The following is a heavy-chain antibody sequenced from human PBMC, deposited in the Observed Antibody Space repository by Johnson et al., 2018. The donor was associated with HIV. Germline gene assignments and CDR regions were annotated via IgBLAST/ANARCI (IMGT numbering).Heavy chain of an antibody. J-gene: IGHJ3*02. D-gene: IGHD6-6*01. Sequence: YDGNNKQYVDSVKGRSTISRDTSKNTLYLRMNSLRTEDTAVYYCAKEARIYGAFAFDIWGQGTMVTVSS. CDR3: AKEARIYGAFAFDI. V-gene: IGHV3-30*18. CDR2: YDGNNK.